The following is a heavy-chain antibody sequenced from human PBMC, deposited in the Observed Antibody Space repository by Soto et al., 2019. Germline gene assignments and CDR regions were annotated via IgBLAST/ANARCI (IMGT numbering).Heavy chain of an antibody. Sequence: GGSLRLSCLASGFTFSDCAMTWVRHVPGRGLEWVASLDGAGGSTYYADSVRGRFTISRDNSQNTLFLQMKRLTVDDTAIYYCAAPRDEYGSGVSWFTYGMDIWGQGTTVTGSS. D-gene: IGHD3-10*01. CDR1: GFTFSDCA. J-gene: IGHJ6*02. CDR2: LDGAGGST. CDR3: AAPRDEYGSGVSWFTYGMDI. V-gene: IGHV3-23*01.